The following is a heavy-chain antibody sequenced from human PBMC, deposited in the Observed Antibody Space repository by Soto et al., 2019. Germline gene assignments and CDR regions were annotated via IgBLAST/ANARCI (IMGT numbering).Heavy chain of an antibody. Sequence: ESGGGVVQPGRSLRLSCAASAFTFSNNAMDWVRQAPGKGLECVAVISYDGSNKYIAESVKGRFTISRDNSKNTLFLQMNSLRAEDTAVYYCARGTTTSAFSAMDVWGQGTTVTVSS. J-gene: IGHJ6*02. CDR1: AFTFSNNA. CDR2: ISYDGSNK. V-gene: IGHV3-30-3*01. D-gene: IGHD1-1*01. CDR3: ARGTTTSAFSAMDV.